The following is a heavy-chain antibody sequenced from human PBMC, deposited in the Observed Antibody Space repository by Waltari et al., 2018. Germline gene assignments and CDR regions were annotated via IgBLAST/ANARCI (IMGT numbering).Heavy chain of an antibody. J-gene: IGHJ3*02. Sequence: QVNLVQSGADVRKPGASVTVSCKASGYIFINYFIHWVRRAPGQGLEWIGRINCRNGGTDYAQKCQGRVTLTRDTSISTAYMELSGLTLDDTAIYYCTVIAGDFDIWGPGTMVTASS. CDR2: INCRNGGT. V-gene: IGHV1-2*06. D-gene: IGHD2-21*01. CDR3: TVIAGDFDI. CDR1: GYIFINYF.